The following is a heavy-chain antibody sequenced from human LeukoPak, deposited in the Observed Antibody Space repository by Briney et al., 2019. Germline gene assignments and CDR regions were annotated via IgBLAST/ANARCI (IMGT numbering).Heavy chain of an antibody. Sequence: GGSLRLSCAASGFTFSAYSMNWVRQAPGKGLEWVSYISGSGRTIFYADSVKGRFTISRDNAKNSLYLQMNSLRAEDTAVYYRARLYWGSYRFLDYWGQGTLVTVSS. V-gene: IGHV3-48*04. CDR3: ARLYWGSYRFLDY. CDR1: GFTFSAYS. D-gene: IGHD3-16*02. CDR2: ISGSGRTI. J-gene: IGHJ4*02.